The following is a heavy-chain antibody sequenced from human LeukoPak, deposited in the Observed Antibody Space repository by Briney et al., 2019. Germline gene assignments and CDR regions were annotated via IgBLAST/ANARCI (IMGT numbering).Heavy chain of an antibody. CDR3: ARVGGYSYGNYYFNY. CDR1: GYSISSGYY. V-gene: IGHV4-38-2*01. CDR2: ISHSGST. Sequence: SETLSLTCAVSGYSISSGYYWGRIRSPPGTGLDWIGSISHSGSTYYNPSLRSRVTISIDTSKNQFSLRLNSVTATDTAVYYCARVGGYSYGNYYFNYWGQGTLVTVSS. J-gene: IGHJ4*02. D-gene: IGHD5-18*01.